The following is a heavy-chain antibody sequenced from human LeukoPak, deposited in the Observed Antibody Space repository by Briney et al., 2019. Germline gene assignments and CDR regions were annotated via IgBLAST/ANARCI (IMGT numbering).Heavy chain of an antibody. J-gene: IGHJ3*02. CDR2: MHYSGNT. D-gene: IGHD3-10*01. CDR1: GGSISSGGYY. Sequence: ASETLSLTCTVSGGSISSGGYYWNWIRQPPGKGLEWIAYMHYSGNTYYHPSLKRRVSISGDTSKNQFSLKLSSVTAADTAVYYCARDRGELLYRYAFDIWGQGTMVTVSS. V-gene: IGHV4-31*03. CDR3: ARDRGELLYRYAFDI.